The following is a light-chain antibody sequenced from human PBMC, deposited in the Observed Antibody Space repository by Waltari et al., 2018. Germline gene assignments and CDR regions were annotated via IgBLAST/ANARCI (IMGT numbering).Light chain of an antibody. J-gene: IGLJ1*01. CDR1: SSNTGRHS. CDR2: RNN. CDR3: AAWDDSLSGRF. Sequence: QSVLTQPPSPSWTPGQPVPMSCSGSSSNTGRHSFSWYQQVPGTAPKLLIYRNNQRPSGVPDRFSGSKSGTSASLAISGLRSEDEADYYCAAWDDSLSGRFFGSGTKVTVL. V-gene: IGLV1-47*01.